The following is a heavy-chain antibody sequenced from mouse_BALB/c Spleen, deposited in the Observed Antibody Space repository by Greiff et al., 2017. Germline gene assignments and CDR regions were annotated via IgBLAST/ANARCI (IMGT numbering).Heavy chain of an antibody. CDR1: GYTFSSYW. D-gene: IGHD1-2*01. CDR2: ILPGSGST. CDR3: AAPITTATYFDY. V-gene: IGHV1-9*01. Sequence: VQLQQSGAELMKPGASVKISCKATGYTFSSYWIEWVKQRPGHGLEWIGEILPGSGSTNYNEKFKGKATFTADTSSNTAYMQLSSLTSEDSAVYYCAAPITTATYFDYWGQGTTLTVSS. J-gene: IGHJ2*01.